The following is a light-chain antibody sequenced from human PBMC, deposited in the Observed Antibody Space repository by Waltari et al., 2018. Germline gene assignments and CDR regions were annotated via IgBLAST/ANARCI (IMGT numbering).Light chain of an antibody. CDR3: CSYAGSSTYV. CDR1: SSHVGSYNL. V-gene: IGLV2-23*02. J-gene: IGLJ1*01. Sequence: QSALTQPASVSGSPGQSITISCTGTSSHVGSYNLVSWYQQNPGKAPKLMIYEVSKRPSGVSNRFSGSKSGNTASLTISGLQAEDEADYYCCSYAGSSTYVFGTGTKVTVL. CDR2: EVS.